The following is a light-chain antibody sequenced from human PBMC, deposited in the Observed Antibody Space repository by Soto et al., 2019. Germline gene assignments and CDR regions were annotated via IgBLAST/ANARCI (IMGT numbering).Light chain of an antibody. CDR3: QVWDSSSVFYV. CDR1: NIGSKS. CDR2: DDS. Sequence: SYELTQPPSVSVAPGQTARITCGGNNIGSKSVHWYQQKPGQAPVLVVYDDSDRPSGNPERFSGSNSGNTATLTISRVEAGDEADYYCQVWDSSSVFYVFGTGTKVTVL. J-gene: IGLJ1*01. V-gene: IGLV3-21*02.